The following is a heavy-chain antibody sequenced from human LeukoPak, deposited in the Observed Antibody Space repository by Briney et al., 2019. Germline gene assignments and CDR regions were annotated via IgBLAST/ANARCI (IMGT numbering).Heavy chain of an antibody. CDR3: ARDPPYLGYCSGGSCYPTGGDY. V-gene: IGHV4-39*07. CDR2: IYYSGST. CDR1: GGSISSSSYY. D-gene: IGHD2-15*01. Sequence: PSETLSLTCTVSGGSISSSSYYWGWIRQPPGKGLEWIGSIYYSGSTYYNPSLKSRVTISVDTSKNQFSLKLSSVTAADTAVYYCARDPPYLGYCSGGSCYPTGGDYWGQGTLVTVSS. J-gene: IGHJ4*02.